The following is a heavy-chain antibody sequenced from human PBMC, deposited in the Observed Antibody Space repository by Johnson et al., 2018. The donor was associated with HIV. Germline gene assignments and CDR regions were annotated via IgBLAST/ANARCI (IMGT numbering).Heavy chain of an antibody. Sequence: EVQLVESGGGVVRPGGSLRLSCAASGFTFSSSWMHWVCQAPEKGLEWVADIKCDGSEKYYVDSVKGRLTISRDNAKNSLYLQVNSLRPEDTAVYYCARLPSGYSRDDLDIWGQWTMVTVSS. D-gene: IGHD5-18*01. CDR1: GFTFSSSW. V-gene: IGHV3-52*01. CDR3: ARLPSGYSRDDLDI. J-gene: IGHJ3*02. CDR2: IKCDGSEK.